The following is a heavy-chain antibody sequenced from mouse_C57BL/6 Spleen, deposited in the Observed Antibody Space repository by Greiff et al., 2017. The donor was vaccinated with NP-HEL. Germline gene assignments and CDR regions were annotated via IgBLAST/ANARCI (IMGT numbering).Heavy chain of an antibody. CDR2: ISNGGGST. J-gene: IGHJ4*01. Sequence: EVKLMESGGGLVQPGGSLKLSCAASGFTFSDYYMYWVRQTPEKRLEWVAYISNGGGSTYYPDTVKGRFTISRDNAKNTLYLQMSRLKSEDTAMYYCARHSNHAMDYWGQGTSVTVSS. V-gene: IGHV5-12*01. CDR1: GFTFSDYY. CDR3: ARHSNHAMDY. D-gene: IGHD2-5*01.